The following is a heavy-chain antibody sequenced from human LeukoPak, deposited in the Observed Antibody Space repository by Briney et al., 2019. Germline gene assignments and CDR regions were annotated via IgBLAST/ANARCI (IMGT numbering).Heavy chain of an antibody. V-gene: IGHV3-48*03. CDR3: ARDSASTVTTYYYYMDV. J-gene: IGHJ6*03. CDR2: ISSSGSTI. D-gene: IGHD4-17*01. CDR1: GFTFSSYE. Sequence: GGSLRLSCAASGFTFSSYEMNWVRQAPGKGLEWVSYISSSGSTIYYADSVKGRFTTSRDNAKNSLYLQMNSLRAEDTAVYYCARDSASTVTTYYYYMDVWGKGTTVTISS.